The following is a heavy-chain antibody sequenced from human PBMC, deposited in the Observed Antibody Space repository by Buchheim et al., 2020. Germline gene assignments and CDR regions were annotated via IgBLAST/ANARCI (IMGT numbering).Heavy chain of an antibody. CDR3: ARTDGDYVDWFDP. J-gene: IGHJ5*02. CDR1: GFTFSSYG. CDR2: ISYDGSNK. D-gene: IGHD4-17*01. Sequence: QVQLVESGGGVVQPGRSLRLSCAASGFTFSSYGMHWVRQAPGKGLEWVAVISYDGSNKYYADSVKGRFTISRDNAKNSLYLQMNSLRAEDTAVYYCARTDGDYVDWFDPWGQGTL. V-gene: IGHV3-30*03.